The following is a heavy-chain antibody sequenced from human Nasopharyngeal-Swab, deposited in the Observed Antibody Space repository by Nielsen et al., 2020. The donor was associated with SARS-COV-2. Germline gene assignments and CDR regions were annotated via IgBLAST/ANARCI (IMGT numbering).Heavy chain of an antibody. CDR1: GFTFSSYA. Sequence: GGSLRLSCAASGFTFSSYAMTWVRQAPGKGLEWVSVVTGSGYGTDYADSVKDRFTISRDNAKNTLYLQMNSLRAEDTAVYYCARKDVFAYGVDAFDIWGQGTMVTVSS. CDR3: ARKDVFAYGVDAFDI. D-gene: IGHD3-10*01. V-gene: IGHV3-23*01. J-gene: IGHJ3*02. CDR2: VTGSGYGT.